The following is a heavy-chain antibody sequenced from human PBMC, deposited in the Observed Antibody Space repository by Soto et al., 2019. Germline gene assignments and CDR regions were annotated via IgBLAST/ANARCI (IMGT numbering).Heavy chain of an antibody. CDR2: VSGSATST. CDR3: VKGSYGSGSRGYLDS. Sequence: GGSLRLSCEASGITFRTYAMAWVRQAPGKGPESISSVSGSATSTFYADSVKGRFTISRDNSKNTVFLQMNSLRAEDTAVYYCVKGSYGSGSRGYLDSWGQGTRVTVSS. CDR1: GITFRTYA. V-gene: IGHV3-23*01. D-gene: IGHD3-10*01. J-gene: IGHJ4*02.